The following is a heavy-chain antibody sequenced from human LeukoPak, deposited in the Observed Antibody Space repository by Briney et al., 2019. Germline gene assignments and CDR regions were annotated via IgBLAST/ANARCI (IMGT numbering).Heavy chain of an antibody. V-gene: IGHV3-21*01. Sequence: PGGSLRLSCAAYGFTFSSYSMNWVRQAPGKGLEWVSSISSSSSYIYYADSVKGRFTISRDNAKNSLYLQMNSLRAEDTAVYYCAKDGGRAPGGGIGSVLPIDLDWYFDLWGRGTLVTVSS. D-gene: IGHD3-16*01. CDR1: GFTFSSYS. CDR2: ISSSSSYI. CDR3: AKDGGRAPGGGIGSVLPIDLDWYFDL. J-gene: IGHJ2*01.